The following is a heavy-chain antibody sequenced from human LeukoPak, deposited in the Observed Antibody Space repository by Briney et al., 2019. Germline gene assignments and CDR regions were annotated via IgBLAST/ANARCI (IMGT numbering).Heavy chain of an antibody. D-gene: IGHD5-18*01. CDR1: GFTFYTYA. J-gene: IGHJ5*02. CDR3: AREGSEGDTAMGPRWFDP. Sequence: GGSLRLSCAASGFTFYTYAMSWVREAPGKGVEWVSAISGSGGSTYYADSVKGRFTISRDNAKNSLYLQMNSLRAEDTAVYYCAREGSEGDTAMGPRWFDPWGQGTLVTVSS. CDR2: ISGSGGST. V-gene: IGHV3-23*01.